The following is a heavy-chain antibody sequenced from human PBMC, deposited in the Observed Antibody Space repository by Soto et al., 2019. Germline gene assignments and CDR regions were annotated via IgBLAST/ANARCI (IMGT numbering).Heavy chain of an antibody. D-gene: IGHD3-16*01. V-gene: IGHV1-2*04. CDR3: ARGGRLKADPRQRFDP. J-gene: IGHJ5*02. CDR1: GYTFTGYY. CDR2: INPNSGGT. Sequence: ASVKVSCKASGYTFTGYYMHWVRQAPGQGLEWMGWINPNSGGTNYAQKFQGWVTMTRDTSISTAYMELSRLRSDDTAVYYCARGGRLKADPRQRFDPWGQGTLVTVSS.